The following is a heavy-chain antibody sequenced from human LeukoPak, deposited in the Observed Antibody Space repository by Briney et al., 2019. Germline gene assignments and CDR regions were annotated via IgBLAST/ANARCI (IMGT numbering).Heavy chain of an antibody. V-gene: IGHV3-23*01. J-gene: IGHJ4*02. Sequence: GGSLRLSCAASGFTFANYAMTWVRQAPGKGLQWVSSINDGGGIVYYADSVKGRFTISGDNSKNTLYLEMNSLRAEDTARYFCAEDPILTGFYNDGRWGQGTLVIVSS. CDR3: AEDPILTGFYNDGR. D-gene: IGHD3-9*01. CDR2: INDGGGIV. CDR1: GFTFANYA.